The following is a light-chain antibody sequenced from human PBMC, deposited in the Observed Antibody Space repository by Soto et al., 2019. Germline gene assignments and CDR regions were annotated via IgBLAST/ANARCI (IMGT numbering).Light chain of an antibody. CDR3: QQYNNWPPWT. CDR1: QSVSNN. V-gene: IGKV3-15*01. CDR2: DAS. J-gene: IGKJ1*01. Sequence: ILMTQSPATLSVSPGERATLSCRASQSVSNNLAWYQQKPGQAPRLLIYDASTRATGIPARFSGSGSGTEFTLTVSGLQSEDFAVYCCQQYNNWPPWTFGQGTKV.